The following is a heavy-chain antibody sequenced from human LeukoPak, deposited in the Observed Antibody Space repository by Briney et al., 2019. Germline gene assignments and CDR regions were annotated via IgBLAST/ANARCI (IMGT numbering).Heavy chain of an antibody. J-gene: IGHJ4*02. CDR1: GYTFTSYD. D-gene: IGHD5-18*01. CDR2: MNPNSGNT. V-gene: IGHV1-8*01. CDR3: ARGGYSYGLNNY. Sequence: ASVKVSCKASGYTFTSYDINWVRQATGQGLEWMGWMNPNSGNTGYAQKFQGRVTMTRNASISTAYMELSSLRSEDTAVYYCARGGYSYGLNNYWGQGTLVTVSS.